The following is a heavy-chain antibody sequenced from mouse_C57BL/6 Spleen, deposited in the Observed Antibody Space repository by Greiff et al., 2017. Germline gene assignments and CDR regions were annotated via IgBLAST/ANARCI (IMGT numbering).Heavy chain of an antibody. V-gene: IGHV1-54*01. CDR1: GYAFTNYL. CDR2: INPGSGGT. D-gene: IGHD2-5*01. J-gene: IGHJ4*01. CDR3: ARESNYDYAMDY. Sequence: QVQLKQSGAELVRPGTSVKVSCKASGYAFTNYLIEWVKQRPGQGLEWIGVINPGSGGTNYNEKFKGKATLTADKSSSTAYMQLSSLTSEDSAVYFCARESNYDYAMDYWGQGTSVTVSS.